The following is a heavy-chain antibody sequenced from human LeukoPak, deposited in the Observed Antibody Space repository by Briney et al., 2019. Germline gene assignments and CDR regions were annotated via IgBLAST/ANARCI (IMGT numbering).Heavy chain of an antibody. V-gene: IGHV1-8*01. D-gene: IGHD3-3*01. J-gene: IGHJ6*02. CDR1: GYTFTSYD. Sequence: ASVKVSCKASGYTFTSYDINWVRQATGQGLEWMGWMNPNSGNTGYAQKFQGRVTMTRNTSISTAYMELSSLRSEDTAVYYCARGSSVNYDFWSGYAASYYYYGMDVWGQGTTVTVSS. CDR3: ARGSSVNYDFWSGYAASYYYYGMDV. CDR2: MNPNSGNT.